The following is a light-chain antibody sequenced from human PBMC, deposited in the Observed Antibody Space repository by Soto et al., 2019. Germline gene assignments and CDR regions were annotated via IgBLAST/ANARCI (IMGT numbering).Light chain of an antibody. CDR1: SSDVGNYNL. CDR2: EVT. J-gene: IGLJ1*01. CDR3: CSYAGRSHYV. V-gene: IGLV2-23*02. Sequence: QSALTQPASVSGSPGQSITISCTGISSDVGNYNLVSWYQQHPDKAPQLMIYEVTKRPSGVSNRFSGSKSGSTASLTISGLQTEDEADYYCCSYAGRSHYVFGTGTKLTVL.